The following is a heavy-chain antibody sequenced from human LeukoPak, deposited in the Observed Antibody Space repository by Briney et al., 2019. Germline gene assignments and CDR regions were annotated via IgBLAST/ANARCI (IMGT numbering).Heavy chain of an antibody. J-gene: IGHJ5*02. D-gene: IGHD3-10*01. CDR3: ATEVIQRFGELWPNWFDP. CDR2: FYPEDGET. CDR1: GYTPTELS. Sequence: ASVTVSCKVSGYTPTELSMHWVRQAPGKGREWMGGFYPEDGETIYAQKFQGRGTMTEDTYTDTAYMELSSLRSGDTAVYYCATEVIQRFGELWPNWFDPWGQGTLVTVSS. V-gene: IGHV1-24*01.